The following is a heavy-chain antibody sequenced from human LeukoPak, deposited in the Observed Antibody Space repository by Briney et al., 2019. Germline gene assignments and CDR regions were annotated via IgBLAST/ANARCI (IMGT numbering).Heavy chain of an antibody. Sequence: PGGSLRLSCAASGFTFSTYGMNWVRQDPGKGLEWISYITTDSRTIYYADSVKGRFTISRDNAKNSLYLQMNSLRAEDTAVHYCARDYGDYAYFDYWGQGTLVTVSS. CDR3: ARDYGDYAYFDY. J-gene: IGHJ4*02. CDR2: ITTDSRTI. CDR1: GFTFSTYG. V-gene: IGHV3-48*01. D-gene: IGHD4-17*01.